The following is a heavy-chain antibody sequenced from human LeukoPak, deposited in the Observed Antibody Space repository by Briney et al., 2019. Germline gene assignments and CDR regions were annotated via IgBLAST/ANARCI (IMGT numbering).Heavy chain of an antibody. CDR2: ISDSGSSK. CDR3: AKEGYSVRPDDAFDI. Sequence: GWSLRLSCAASGFPFSTYAMSWVRQAPGKGLEWVSAISDSGSSKYYADSVKGRFTISRDNSKHTLCLQMNSLRAEDTAVYYFAKEGYSVRPDDAFDIWGRGTMVTVSA. D-gene: IGHD5/OR15-5a*01. J-gene: IGHJ3*02. CDR1: GFPFSTYA. V-gene: IGHV3-23*01.